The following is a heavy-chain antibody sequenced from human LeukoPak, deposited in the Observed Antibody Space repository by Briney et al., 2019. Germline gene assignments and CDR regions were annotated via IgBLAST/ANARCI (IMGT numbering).Heavy chain of an antibody. Sequence: PGGSLRLSCAASGFTFSNSLMHWVRQVPGKGLVWVARIDTDGSTTHYAASVKGRFTISRDNAKNTLYLQMNTLGAEDTAVYYCVRDRDGYNYWGQGTLVTVSS. V-gene: IGHV3-74*01. CDR3: VRDRDGYNY. J-gene: IGHJ4*02. CDR2: IDTDGSTT. D-gene: IGHD5-24*01. CDR1: GFTFSNSL.